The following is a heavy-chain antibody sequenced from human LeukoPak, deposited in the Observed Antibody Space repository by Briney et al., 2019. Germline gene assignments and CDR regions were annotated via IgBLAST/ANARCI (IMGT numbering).Heavy chain of an antibody. CDR1: GGSISSGGYS. CDR3: ARETRRDGGNPQPFDY. J-gene: IGHJ4*02. Sequence: SQTLSLTCAVSGGSISSGGYSWSWIRQPPGKGLEWIGYIYYSGSTNYNPSLKSRVTISVDTSKNQFSLKLSSVTAADTAVYYCARETRRDGGNPQPFDYWGQGTLVTVSS. D-gene: IGHD4-23*01. CDR2: IYYSGST. V-gene: IGHV4-30-2*02.